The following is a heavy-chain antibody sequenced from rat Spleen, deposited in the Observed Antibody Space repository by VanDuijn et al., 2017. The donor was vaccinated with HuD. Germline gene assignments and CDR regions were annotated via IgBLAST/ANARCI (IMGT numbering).Heavy chain of an antibody. CDR2: IWTGGNT. CDR1: GFSLISNS. D-gene: IGHD1-4*01. V-gene: IGHV2-30*01. Sequence: QVQLKESGPGLVQPSQTLSLTCTVSGFSLISNSLHWVRQPSGKGLEWMGVIWTGGNTEYNSPLKSRLSITRDTSKSQVFLKMNSLQTEDTATYYCARELPGYNPFDYWGQGVMVTVSS. CDR3: ARELPGYNPFDY. J-gene: IGHJ2*01.